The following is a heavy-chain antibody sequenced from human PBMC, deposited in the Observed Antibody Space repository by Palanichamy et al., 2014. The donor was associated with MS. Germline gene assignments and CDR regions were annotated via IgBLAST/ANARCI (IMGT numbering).Heavy chain of an antibody. CDR2: ISSSSSYI. CDR1: GFTFSSYS. V-gene: IGHV3-21*01. CDR3: ARDQQGVTMIVVPNAF. D-gene: IGHD3-22*01. J-gene: IGHJ4*02. Sequence: EVQLVESGGGLVKPGGSLRLSCAASGFTFSSYSMNWVRQAPGKGLEWVSSISSSSSYIYYADSVKGRFTISRDNAKNSLYLQMNSLRAEDTAVYYCARDQQGVTMIVVPNAFWGQGTLVTVSS.